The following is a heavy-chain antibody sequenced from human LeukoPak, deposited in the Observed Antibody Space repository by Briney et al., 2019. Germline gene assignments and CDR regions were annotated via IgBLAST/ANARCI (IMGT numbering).Heavy chain of an antibody. J-gene: IGHJ4*02. CDR1: GYTFTSYG. Sequence: ASVKVSCKASGYTFTSYGISWVRQAPGQGLEWMGWISAYNGNTNYAQKLQGRVTMTTDTSTSTAYMELRSLRSDDTAVYYCAREGDIVLMVYAPNFDYWGQGTLVTVSS. CDR3: AREGDIVLMVYAPNFDY. V-gene: IGHV1-18*01. D-gene: IGHD2-8*01. CDR2: ISAYNGNT.